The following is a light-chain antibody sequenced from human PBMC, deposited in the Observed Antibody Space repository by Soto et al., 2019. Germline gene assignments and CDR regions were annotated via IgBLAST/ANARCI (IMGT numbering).Light chain of an antibody. Sequence: ETVMTQSPATLPVSPGERATLSCRASQSVSNNYLAWYQQKPGQAPRLLIYGVSTRATGIPARFSGSGSGTEFTLTISSLQSEDIAVYYCQQYSSWPLTFGGGTKVDIK. CDR1: QSVSNN. V-gene: IGKV3-15*01. CDR3: QQYSSWPLT. CDR2: GVS. J-gene: IGKJ4*01.